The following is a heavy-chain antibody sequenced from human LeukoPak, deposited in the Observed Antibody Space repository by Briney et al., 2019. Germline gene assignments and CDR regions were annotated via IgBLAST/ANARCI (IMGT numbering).Heavy chain of an antibody. V-gene: IGHV1-8*01. CDR1: GYTFTSYD. J-gene: IGHJ4*02. CDR3: ARAAPRSSSIETYYFDY. D-gene: IGHD6-13*01. CDR2: MNPNSGNT. Sequence: ASLKVSCKASGYTFTSYDINWVRQPTGQGLEWMGWMNPNSGNTGYAQKFQGRVTMTRNTSISTAYMELSSLRSEDTAVYYCARAAPRSSSIETYYFDYWGQGTLVTVSS.